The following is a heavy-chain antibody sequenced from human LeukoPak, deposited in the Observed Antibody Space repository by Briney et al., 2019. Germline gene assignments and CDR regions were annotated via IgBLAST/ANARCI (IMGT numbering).Heavy chain of an antibody. D-gene: IGHD1-26*01. CDR1: GGSFSGYY. Sequence: SETLSLTCAVYGGSFSGYYWSWIRQPPGKGLEWIGEINHSGSTNYNPSLKSRVTISVDTSKNQFSLKLSSVTAADTAVYYCAREELLWGYWYFDLWGRSTLVTVSS. CDR2: INHSGST. CDR3: AREELLWGYWYFDL. J-gene: IGHJ2*01. V-gene: IGHV4-34*01.